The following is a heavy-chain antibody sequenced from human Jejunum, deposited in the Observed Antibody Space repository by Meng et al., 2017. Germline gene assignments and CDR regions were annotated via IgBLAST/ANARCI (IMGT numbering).Heavy chain of an antibody. D-gene: IGHD3-22*01. J-gene: IGHJ4*02. V-gene: IGHV3-11*01. CDR3: ARDLKGFFDSSGLDY. CDR2: ISSSGSTI. Sequence: QVQLVESGGGVVKPGGSLRLSCAASGFIFSDFYMSWIRRAPGKGLEWLSYISSSGSTIYYADSVKGRFTISRDNAKNSLNLQMNSLRAEDTAVYYCARDLKGFFDSSGLDYWGQGTLVTRLL. CDR1: GFIFSDFY.